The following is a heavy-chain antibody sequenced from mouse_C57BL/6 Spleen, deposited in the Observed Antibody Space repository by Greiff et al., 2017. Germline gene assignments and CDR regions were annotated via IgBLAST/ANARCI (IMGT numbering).Heavy chain of an antibody. CDR2: IYWDDDK. J-gene: IGHJ4*01. CDR1: GFSLSTSGMG. D-gene: IGHD1-1*01. CDR3: ARAPPTVVAHGAMDY. V-gene: IGHV8-12*01. Sequence: LQQSGPGILQSSQTLSLTCSFSGFSLSTSGMGVSWIRQPSGKGLEWLAHIYWDDDKRYNPSLKSRLTISKDTSRNQVFLKITSVDTADTATYSCARAPPTVVAHGAMDYWGQGTSVTVSS.